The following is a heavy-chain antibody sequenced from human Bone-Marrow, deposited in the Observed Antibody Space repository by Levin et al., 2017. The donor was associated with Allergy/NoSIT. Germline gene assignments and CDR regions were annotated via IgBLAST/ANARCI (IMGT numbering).Heavy chain of an antibody. Sequence: GGSLRLSCAASGFSLRNAWMSWVRQAPGKGLEWIGRIKGETEGGTVDYAAPLKGRFTISRDTSKNTLYLQMSSLKTDDTAVYYCTGQIAVDSIGFDYWGQGTLVTVSS. CDR3: TGQIAVDSIGFDY. D-gene: IGHD6-19*01. J-gene: IGHJ4*02. CDR2: IKGETEGGTV. CDR1: GFSLRNAW. V-gene: IGHV3-15*01.